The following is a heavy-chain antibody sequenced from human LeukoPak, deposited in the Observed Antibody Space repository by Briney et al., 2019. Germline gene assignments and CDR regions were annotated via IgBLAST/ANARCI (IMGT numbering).Heavy chain of an antibody. Sequence: SETLSLTCTVSGGSISSYYWSWIRQPAGKGLEWIGRIYTSGSTNYNPSLKSRVTMSVDTSKNQFSLKLSSVTAADTAVYYCARNYDFWSGYYRGFDPRGQGTLVTVSS. D-gene: IGHD3-3*01. J-gene: IGHJ5*02. CDR1: GGSISSYY. V-gene: IGHV4-4*07. CDR3: ARNYDFWSGYYRGFDP. CDR2: IYTSGST.